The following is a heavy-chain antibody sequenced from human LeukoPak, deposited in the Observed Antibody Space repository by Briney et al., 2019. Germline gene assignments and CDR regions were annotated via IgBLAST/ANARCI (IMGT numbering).Heavy chain of an antibody. CDR2: INHSGST. J-gene: IGHJ5*02. CDR3: ASRDGWSGSYHGFDP. V-gene: IGHV4-34*01. Sequence: PSETLSLTCAVYGGSFSGYYWSWIREPPGKGLEWIGEINHSGSTNYNPSLKSRATISVDTSKNQFSLKLSSVTAADTAVYYCASRDGWSGSYHGFDPWGQGTLVTVSS. D-gene: IGHD1-26*01. CDR1: GGSFSGYY.